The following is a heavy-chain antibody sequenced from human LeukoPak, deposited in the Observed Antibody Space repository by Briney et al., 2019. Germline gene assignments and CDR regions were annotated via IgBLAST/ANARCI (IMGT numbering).Heavy chain of an antibody. CDR2: IYYSGST. J-gene: IGHJ4*02. Sequence: SQTLSLTCTVSGGSISSGDYYWSWIRQPPGKGLEWIGYIYYSGSTYYNPSLKSRVTISVDTSKNQFSLKLSSVTAADTAVYYCARERDHIVGSYYFAYWGQGTLVTASS. CDR3: ARERDHIVGSYYFAY. D-gene: IGHD2-15*01. CDR1: GGSISSGDYY. V-gene: IGHV4-30-4*08.